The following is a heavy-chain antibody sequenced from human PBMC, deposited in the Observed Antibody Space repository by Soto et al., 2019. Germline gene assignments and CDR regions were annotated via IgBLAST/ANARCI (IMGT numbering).Heavy chain of an antibody. CDR1: GYTLTELS. CDR3: ATGMTTVVTPNY. Sequence: AASVKVSCKVSGYTLTELSMHWVRQAPGKGLEWMGGFDPEDGETIYAQKFQGRVTMTEDTSTDTAYMELSSLRSEDTAVYYCATGMTTVVTPNYWGQGTLVTVSS. J-gene: IGHJ4*02. D-gene: IGHD4-17*01. CDR2: FDPEDGET. V-gene: IGHV1-24*01.